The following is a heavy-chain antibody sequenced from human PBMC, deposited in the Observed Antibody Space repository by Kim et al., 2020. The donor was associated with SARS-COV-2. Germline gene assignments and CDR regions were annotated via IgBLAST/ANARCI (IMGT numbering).Heavy chain of an antibody. D-gene: IGHD5-12*01. CDR2: NK. J-gene: IGHJ6*02. V-gene: IGHV3-30*01. Sequence: NKYYPDSGKGRFTISRDNSKNTLYLQMNSLRAEDTAVYYCARSGYGSGMDVWGQGTTVTVSS. CDR3: ARSGYGSGMDV.